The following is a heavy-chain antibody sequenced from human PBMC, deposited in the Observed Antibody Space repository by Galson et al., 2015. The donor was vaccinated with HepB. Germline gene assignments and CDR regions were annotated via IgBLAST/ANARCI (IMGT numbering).Heavy chain of an antibody. CDR3: AKGPSVETDYGDRKTYFDY. V-gene: IGHV3-23*01. J-gene: IGHJ4*02. CDR2: ISGSGGST. Sequence: SLRLSCAASGFTFSSYAMSWVRQAPGKGLEWVSAISGSGGSTYYADSVKGRFTISRDNSKNTLYLQMNSLRAEDTAVYYCAKGPSVETDYGDRKTYFDYWGQGTLVTVSS. D-gene: IGHD4-17*01. CDR1: GFTFSSYA.